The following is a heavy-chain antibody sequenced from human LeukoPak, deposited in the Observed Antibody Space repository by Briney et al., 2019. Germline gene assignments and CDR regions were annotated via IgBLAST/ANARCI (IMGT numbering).Heavy chain of an antibody. CDR1: GGSISSCY. Sequence: PSETLSLTCTVSGGSISSCYWSWIRQPPGKGLEWIGYIYTSGSTNYNPSLKSRVTISVDTSKNQFSLKLSSVTAADTAVYYCAREVRGVISEYYYYYMDVWGKGTTVTVSS. D-gene: IGHD3-10*01. CDR3: AREVRGVISEYYYYYMDV. V-gene: IGHV4-4*09. CDR2: IYTSGST. J-gene: IGHJ6*03.